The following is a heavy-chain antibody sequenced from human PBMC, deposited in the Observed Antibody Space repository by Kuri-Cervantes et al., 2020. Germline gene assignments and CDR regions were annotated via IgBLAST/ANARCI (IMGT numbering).Heavy chain of an antibody. D-gene: IGHD3-16*02. J-gene: IGHJ4*02. CDR3: AKDPRQRLGELSLLLY. Sequence: LSLTCAASGFTFSSYAMHWVRQAPGKGLEWVAVISYDGSSKNYADSVKGRFSISRDNSKNTLYLQMNSLRAEDTAVYYCAKDPRQRLGELSLLLYWGQGTLVTVSS. CDR1: GFTFSSYA. CDR2: ISYDGSSK. V-gene: IGHV3-30-3*02.